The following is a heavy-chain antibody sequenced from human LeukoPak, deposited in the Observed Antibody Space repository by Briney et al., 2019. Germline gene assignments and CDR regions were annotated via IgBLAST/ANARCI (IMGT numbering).Heavy chain of an antibody. Sequence: GGSLRLSCAASGFTFTSYSMNWVRQAPGKGLEWVSTISGGGGSTYYADSVKGRFTISRDNAKNSLYLQMNSLRAEDTAVYYCARDPDGYNTVGDYWGQGTLVTVSS. CDR3: ARDPDGYNTVGDY. V-gene: IGHV3-23*01. CDR2: ISGGGGST. J-gene: IGHJ4*02. CDR1: GFTFTSYS. D-gene: IGHD5-24*01.